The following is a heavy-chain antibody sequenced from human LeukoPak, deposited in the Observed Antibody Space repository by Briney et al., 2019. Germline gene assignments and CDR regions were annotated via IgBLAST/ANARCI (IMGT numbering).Heavy chain of an antibody. CDR3: ARPLENYDSSGYYYFWYFDL. CDR2: IKQDGSEK. D-gene: IGHD3-22*01. Sequence: GGSLRLSCAASGFTFSSYWMSWVRKAPGKGLEWVANIKQDGSEKYYVDSVKGRFTISRDNAKNSLYLQMNGLRAEDTAVYYCARPLENYDSSGYYYFWYFDLWGRGTLVTVSS. J-gene: IGHJ2*01. CDR1: GFTFSSYW. V-gene: IGHV3-7*01.